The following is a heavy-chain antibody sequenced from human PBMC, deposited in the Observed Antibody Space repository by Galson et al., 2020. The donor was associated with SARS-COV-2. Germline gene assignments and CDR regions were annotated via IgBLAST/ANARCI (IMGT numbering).Heavy chain of an antibody. CDR2: INPNSGGT. CDR3: ARDEAATLAGTRSAFDY. J-gene: IGHJ4*02. D-gene: IGHD6-19*01. V-gene: IGHV1-2*04. CDR1: GSTFTGYY. Sequence: ASVTVSCKPSGSTFTGYYLHWVRQAPGQGRAWMGWINPNSGGTNYAQKFQGWVTITRDTSISTAYMERSRLRSDDTAVYYCARDEAATLAGTRSAFDYWGQGTLVTVSS.